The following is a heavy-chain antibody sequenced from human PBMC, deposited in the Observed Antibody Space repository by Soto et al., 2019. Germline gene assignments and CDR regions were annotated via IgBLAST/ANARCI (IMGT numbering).Heavy chain of an antibody. CDR1: RNTFASHG. J-gene: IGHJ4*02. Sequence: GXSAEVCCKASRNTFASHGFSWVREAPGQGLEWMGWISGFNGQTNYALKFQGRVTLTTDASTSTAYMELRSLRSDDTAVYFCARVDPRGVAVVRDYWGQGTLVTVSS. CDR3: ARVDPRGVAVVRDY. CDR2: ISGFNGQT. V-gene: IGHV1-18*01. D-gene: IGHD3-10*01.